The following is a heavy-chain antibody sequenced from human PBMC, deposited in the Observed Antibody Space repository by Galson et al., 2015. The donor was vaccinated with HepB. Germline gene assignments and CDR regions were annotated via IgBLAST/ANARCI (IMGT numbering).Heavy chain of an antibody. CDR3: AREFVVGTVTTHDY. CDR2: INAGNGNT. V-gene: IGHV1-3*01. D-gene: IGHD4-17*01. CDR1: GYTFTSYA. Sequence: SVKVSCKASGYTFTSYAMHWVRQAPGQRLEWMGWINAGNGNTKYSQKFQGRVTITRDTSASTAYMELSSLRSEDTAVYYCAREFVVGTVTTHDYWGQGTLVTVSS. J-gene: IGHJ4*02.